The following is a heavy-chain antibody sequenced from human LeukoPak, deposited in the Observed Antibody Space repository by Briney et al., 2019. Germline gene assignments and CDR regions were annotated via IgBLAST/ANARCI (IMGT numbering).Heavy chain of an antibody. CDR1: GGSISSGSYY. V-gene: IGHV4-61*02. D-gene: IGHD6-13*01. CDR3: ARDGRIAAAQFDY. Sequence: SETLSLTCAVSGGSISSGSYYWSWIRQPAGKGLEWIGRIYTSGSTNYNPSLKSRVTISVDTSKNQFSLKLSSVTAADTAVYYCARDGRIAAAQFDYWGQGTLVAVSS. CDR2: IYTSGST. J-gene: IGHJ4*02.